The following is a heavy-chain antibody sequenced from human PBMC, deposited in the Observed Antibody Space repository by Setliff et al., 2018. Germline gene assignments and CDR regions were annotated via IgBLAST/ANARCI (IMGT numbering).Heavy chain of an antibody. CDR1: GFTFSDYY. J-gene: IGHJ4*02. V-gene: IGHV3-11*05. CDR2: ISVSGSYI. Sequence: PGGSLRLSCAASGFTFSDYYMSWIRQAPGKGLEWVSYISVSGSYIDYADSVKGRFTISRDNTKNSVYLQISSLTVEDTAVYYCARDKDKDFDFWGQGTLVTVSS. CDR3: ARDKDKDFDF.